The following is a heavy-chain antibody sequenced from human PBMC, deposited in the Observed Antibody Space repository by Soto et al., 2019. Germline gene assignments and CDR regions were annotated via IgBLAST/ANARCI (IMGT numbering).Heavy chain of an antibody. CDR3: AKYVDDAGWNVALDY. J-gene: IGHJ4*02. V-gene: IGHV3-30*18. CDR2: ISNDGSET. Sequence: VQLVESGGGVVQPGRSQRLSCAASGFTFRTYGMHWVRQAPGQGLEWLAVISNDGSETYYADSVKGRFVISRDNSRNMLFLQMNSLRDEDTAMYYCAKYVDDAGWNVALDYWVQGTLVTVSS. D-gene: IGHD1-1*01. CDR1: GFTFRTYG.